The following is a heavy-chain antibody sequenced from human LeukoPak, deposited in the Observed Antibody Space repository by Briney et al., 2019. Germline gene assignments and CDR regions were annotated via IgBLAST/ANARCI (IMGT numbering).Heavy chain of an antibody. J-gene: IGHJ6*02. CDR3: AKDMAAAGTYYGMDV. CDR1: GFTFDDFG. CDR2: ISWNSGSI. V-gene: IGHV3-9*01. D-gene: IGHD6-13*01. Sequence: GGSLRLSCAASGFTFDDFGMHWVRQGPGKGLEWVSGISWNSGSIGYADSVKGRFTISRDNAKNSLYLQMNSLRAEDTALYYCAKDMAAAGTYYGMDVWGQGTTVTVSS.